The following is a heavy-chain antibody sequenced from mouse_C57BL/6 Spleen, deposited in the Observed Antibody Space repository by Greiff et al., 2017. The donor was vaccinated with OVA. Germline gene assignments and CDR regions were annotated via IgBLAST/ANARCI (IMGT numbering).Heavy chain of an antibody. J-gene: IGHJ1*03. V-gene: IGHV1-80*01. CDR2: IYPGDGDT. Sequence: QVQLQQSGAELVKPGASVKISCKASGYAFSSYWMNWVKQRPGKGLEWIGQIYPGDGDTNYNGKFKGKATLTADKSSSTAYMQLSSLTSEDSAIYICADEDYYGSSPGNWYFDVWGKGTTVTVSS. CDR3: ADEDYYGSSPGNWYFDV. D-gene: IGHD1-1*01. CDR1: GYAFSSYW.